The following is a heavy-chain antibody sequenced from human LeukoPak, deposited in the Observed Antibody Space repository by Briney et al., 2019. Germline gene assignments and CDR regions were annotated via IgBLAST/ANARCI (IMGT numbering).Heavy chain of an antibody. CDR1: GFSFSTYT. D-gene: IGHD1-1*01. J-gene: IGHJ6*02. Sequence: GGSLRLSCAASGFSFSTYTMNWVRQAPGKGLEWVSSISSSSGYIYYADSMKGRFTISRDNAKNSLYLQMNSLRAEDTAMYYCARDTTTTAFNYYCGMDVWGQGTTVTVSS. V-gene: IGHV3-21*01. CDR3: ARDTTTTAFNYYCGMDV. CDR2: ISSSSGYI.